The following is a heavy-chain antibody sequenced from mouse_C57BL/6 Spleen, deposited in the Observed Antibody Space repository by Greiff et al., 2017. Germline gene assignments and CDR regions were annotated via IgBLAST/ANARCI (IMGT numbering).Heavy chain of an antibody. V-gene: IGHV1-58*01. J-gene: IGHJ4*01. CDR2: IYSGNGYT. CDR3: ARILRAMDY. Sequence: EVKLQESGAELVRPGSSVKMSCKTSGYTFTSYGINWVKQRPGQGLEWIGYIYSGNGYTEYNDKIKGKATLTSDTSSSTAYMLLSRQTSEDAAFFFCARILRAMDYWGQGTSVTVSS. CDR1: GYTFTSYG.